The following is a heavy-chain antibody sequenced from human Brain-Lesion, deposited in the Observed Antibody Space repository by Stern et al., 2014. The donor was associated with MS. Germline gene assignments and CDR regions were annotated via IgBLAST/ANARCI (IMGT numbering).Heavy chain of an antibody. Sequence: MQLVESGPGLVKPSETLSLTCTVSGGSITSSSYYWGWIRQPPGRGLEYIGTVYYTGSTFSDPSLKSRVTISADTSKNQVALKLPSVTAADTAVYYCVRPDIMGTIWNWGQGTLVTVSS. J-gene: IGHJ4*02. CDR2: VYYTGST. D-gene: IGHD1-26*01. V-gene: IGHV4-39*01. CDR1: GGSITSSSYY. CDR3: VRPDIMGTIWN.